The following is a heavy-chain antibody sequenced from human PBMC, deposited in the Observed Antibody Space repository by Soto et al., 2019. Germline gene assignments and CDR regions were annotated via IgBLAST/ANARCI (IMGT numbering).Heavy chain of an antibody. J-gene: IGHJ4*02. CDR1: GYTFTSYG. CDR3: ARDRGVGYPSFHTNDFDY. D-gene: IGHD2-2*03. V-gene: IGHV1-18*01. CDR2: ISAYNGNT. Sequence: ASVKVSCKASGYTFTSYGIIWVRQAPGQGLEWMGWISAYNGNTNYAQKLQGRVTMTTDTSTSTAYMELRSLRSDDTAVYYCARDRGVGYPSFHTNDFDYWGQGTLVTVSS.